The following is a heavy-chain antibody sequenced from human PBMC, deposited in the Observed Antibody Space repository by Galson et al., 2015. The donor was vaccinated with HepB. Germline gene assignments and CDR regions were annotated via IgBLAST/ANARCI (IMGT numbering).Heavy chain of an antibody. CDR2: IDPSDSYT. V-gene: IGHV5-10-1*01. D-gene: IGHD3-10*01. CDR1: GYSFTSYW. CDR3: ARHNYWYGGSGYYYYMDV. Sequence: QSGAEVKKPGESLRISCKGSGYSFTSYWISWVRQMPGKGLEWMGRIDPSDSYTNYSPSFQGHVTISADKSISTAYLQWSSLKASDTAMYYCARHNYWYGGSGYYYYMDVWGKGTTVTVSS. J-gene: IGHJ6*03.